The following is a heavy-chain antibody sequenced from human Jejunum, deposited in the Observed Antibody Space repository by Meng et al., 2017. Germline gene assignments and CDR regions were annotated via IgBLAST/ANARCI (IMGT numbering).Heavy chain of an antibody. CDR3: ARGPCTSTSCYGLDY. CDR2: ISNSATTM. Sequence: GESLKISCAASGFTFSSFEMNWFRQAPGKGLEWVSYISNSATTMSYAAFVKGRFTISRDNAKNSLYLLMNSLRPEDTAVYYCARGPCTSTSCYGLDYWGQGTLVTVSS. J-gene: IGHJ4*02. CDR1: GFTFSSFE. D-gene: IGHD2-2*01. V-gene: IGHV3-48*03.